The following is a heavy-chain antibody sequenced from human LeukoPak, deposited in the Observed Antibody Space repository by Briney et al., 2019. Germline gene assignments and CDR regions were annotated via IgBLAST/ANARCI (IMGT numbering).Heavy chain of an antibody. CDR1: GGSFSGYY. J-gene: IGHJ4*02. CDR2: INHSGST. D-gene: IGHD5-24*01. V-gene: IGHV4-34*01. Sequence: SETLSLTCAVYGGSFSGYYWSWIRQPPGKGLEWIGEINHSGSTNYNPSLKSRVTISVDTSKNQFSLKLSSVTAADTAGYYCARRQLQWPPAFLSRYFDYWGQGTLVTVSS. CDR3: ARRQLQWPPAFLSRYFDY.